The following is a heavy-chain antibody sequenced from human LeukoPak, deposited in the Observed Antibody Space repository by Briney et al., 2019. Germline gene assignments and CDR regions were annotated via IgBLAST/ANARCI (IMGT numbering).Heavy chain of an antibody. Sequence: GGSLRLSCAASGFTFSSYEMNWVRQAPGKGLEWVSYISSSGSTIYYADSVKGRFTISRDNAKNSLYLQMNSLRAEDTAVYYCAREKDYYDSSGYYSKHFDYWGQGTLVTVSS. CDR1: GFTFSSYE. CDR3: AREKDYYDSSGYYSKHFDY. CDR2: ISSSGSTI. D-gene: IGHD3-22*01. V-gene: IGHV3-48*03. J-gene: IGHJ4*02.